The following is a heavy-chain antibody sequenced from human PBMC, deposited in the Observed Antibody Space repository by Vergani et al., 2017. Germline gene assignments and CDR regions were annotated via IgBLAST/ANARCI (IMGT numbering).Heavy chain of an antibody. V-gene: IGHV4-30-4*01. CDR3: ARAPALWSGEYRLDY. Sequence: QLQLQESGPGLVKPSQTLSLTCTVSGGSINSGDYYWSWIRQPPGKGLEWIGYIYYSGSTYYNPSLKSQITMSIDTSKNQFSLKLSSVTAADTAVYYCARAPALWSGEYRLDYWGQGTLVTVSS. D-gene: IGHD3-10*01. CDR1: GGSINSGDYY. J-gene: IGHJ4*02. CDR2: IYYSGST.